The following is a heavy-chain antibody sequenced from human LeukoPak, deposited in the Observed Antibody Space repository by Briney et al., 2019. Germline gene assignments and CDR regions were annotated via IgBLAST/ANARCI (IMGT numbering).Heavy chain of an antibody. J-gene: IGHJ4*02. Sequence: GGSLRLSCAASGFTFSSYSMNWVRQAPGKGLEWVSSISSSSSYIYYADSVKGRFTISRDNAKNSLYLQMSSLRAEDTAVYYCARGGGYSGYGAYYFDYWGQGTLVTVSS. D-gene: IGHD5-12*01. CDR2: ISSSSSYI. V-gene: IGHV3-21*01. CDR3: ARGGGYSGYGAYYFDY. CDR1: GFTFSSYS.